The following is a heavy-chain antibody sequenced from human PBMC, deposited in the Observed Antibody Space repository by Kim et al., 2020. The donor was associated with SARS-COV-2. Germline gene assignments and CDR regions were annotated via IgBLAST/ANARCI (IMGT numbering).Heavy chain of an antibody. CDR2: INHSGST. CDR3: ARDFIAALDY. CDR1: GGSFSGYY. Sequence: SETLSLTCAVYGGSFSGYYWSWIRQPPGKGLEWIGEINHSGSTNYNPSLKSRVTISVDTSKNQFSLKLSSVTAADTAVYYCARDFIAALDYWGQGTLVTVSS. J-gene: IGHJ4*02. V-gene: IGHV4-34*01. D-gene: IGHD6-13*01.